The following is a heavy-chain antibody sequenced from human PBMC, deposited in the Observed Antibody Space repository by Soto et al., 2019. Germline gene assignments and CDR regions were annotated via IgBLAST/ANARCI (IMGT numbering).Heavy chain of an antibody. CDR2: INHSGST. CDR3: VRGGVVVPGAMDPRWWFDP. V-gene: IGHV4-34*01. J-gene: IGHJ5*02. CDR1: GGSFSGYY. D-gene: IGHD2-2*01. Sequence: SETLSLTCAVYGGSFSGYYRSWIRQSPGKGLEWIGEINHSGSTNYNPSLKSRVTISVDTSKNHFSLKVRSVTAADTAVYYCVRGGVVVPGAMDPRWWFDPWGQGTLVTVSS.